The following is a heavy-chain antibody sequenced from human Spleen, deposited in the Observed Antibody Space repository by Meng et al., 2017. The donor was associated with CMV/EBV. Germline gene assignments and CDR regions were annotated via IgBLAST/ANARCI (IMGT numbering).Heavy chain of an antibody. CDR3: YMGHYSGA. J-gene: IGHJ5*02. Sequence: LRVSCEGSGFIFGDFGMNWVRQAPGKGLEWVASIERDGREKFYVDSVKGRFTISRDNAKNTLYLQMNSLRDDDTAVYYCYMGHYSGAWGQGTLVTVSS. D-gene: IGHD2-21*01. CDR1: GFIFGDFG. V-gene: IGHV3-7*01. CDR2: IERDGREK.